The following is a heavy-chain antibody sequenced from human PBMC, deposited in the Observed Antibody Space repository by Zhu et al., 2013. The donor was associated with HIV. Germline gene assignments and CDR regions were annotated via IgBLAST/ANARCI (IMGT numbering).Heavy chain of an antibody. Sequence: VQLQESGPGLVKPSQTLSLTCTVSGGSISSGDYYWSWIRQPPGKGLEWVGYIYYSGETYYNPSLKSRVSISVDTSKTQFSLKLNSVTAADTAVYYCARIGYYYSSFDIWGQGTLVTVSS. J-gene: IGHJ3*02. CDR1: GGSISSGDYY. V-gene: IGHV4-30-4*01. D-gene: IGHD3-22*01. CDR2: IYYSGET. CDR3: ARIGYYYSSFDI.